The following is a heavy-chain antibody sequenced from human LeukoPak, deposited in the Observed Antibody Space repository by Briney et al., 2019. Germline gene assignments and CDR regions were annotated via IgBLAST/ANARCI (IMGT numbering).Heavy chain of an antibody. D-gene: IGHD5-24*01. CDR2: IYYSGST. J-gene: IGHJ4*02. V-gene: IGHV4-59*08. CDR1: GGSISSYY. CDR3: ARQFNERWLQFRYFDY. Sequence: SETLSLTCTVSGGSISSYYWSRIRQPPGKGLEWIGYIYYSGSTNYNPSLKSRVTISVDTSKNQFSLKLSSVTAADTAVYYCARQFNERWLQFRYFDYWGQGTLVTVSS.